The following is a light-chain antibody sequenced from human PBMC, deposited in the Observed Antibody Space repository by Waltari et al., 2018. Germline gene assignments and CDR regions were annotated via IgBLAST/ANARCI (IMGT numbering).Light chain of an antibody. J-gene: IGLJ3*02. CDR1: KLGNRY. CDR3: QVWDSNTAV. V-gene: IGLV3-1*01. CDR2: QDT. Sequence: SYELTQPPSVSVSPGRTASITCSGDKLGNRYVFWFQQKPHQSPVLVIYQDTKRLSGIPERFSGSNSGNTATLTISGTQAMDEADYYCQVWDSNTAVFAGGTKLTVL.